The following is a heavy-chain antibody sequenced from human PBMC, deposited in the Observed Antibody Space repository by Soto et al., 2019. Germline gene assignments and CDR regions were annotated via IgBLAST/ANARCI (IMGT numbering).Heavy chain of an antibody. D-gene: IGHD6-13*01. Sequence: EVQLLESGGGLVQPGGSLRLSCAASGFTFSSYAMSWVRQAPGKGLEWVSAISGSGGSTYYADSVKGRFTISRDNSKNTLYLQMNSLRAEDTAVYYCAKWALLIAAAPGYFDYWGQGTLVTVSS. CDR1: GFTFSSYA. CDR3: AKWALLIAAAPGYFDY. CDR2: ISGSGGST. V-gene: IGHV3-23*01. J-gene: IGHJ4*02.